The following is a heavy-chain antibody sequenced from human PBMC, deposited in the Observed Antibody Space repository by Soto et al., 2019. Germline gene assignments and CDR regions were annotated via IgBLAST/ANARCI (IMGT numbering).Heavy chain of an antibody. CDR1: GFTFSSYA. J-gene: IGHJ6*02. Sequence: PGGSLRLSCAASGFTFSSYAIHWVRQAPGKGLEWVTVISFDGGNKYYADSVKGRFTVSRDNSKNTLYMQIHSLRAEDTAVYYCARGATVTSYYYYGMDVWGQGTTVTSP. V-gene: IGHV3-30-3*01. CDR3: ARGATVTSYYYYGMDV. D-gene: IGHD3-3*01. CDR2: ISFDGGNK.